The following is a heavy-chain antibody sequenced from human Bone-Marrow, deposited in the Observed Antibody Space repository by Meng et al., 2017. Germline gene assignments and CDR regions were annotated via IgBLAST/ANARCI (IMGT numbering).Heavy chain of an antibody. CDR3: ATRSNYYGSGSYRDYYYYGMDV. V-gene: IGHV1-69*13. J-gene: IGHJ6*01. D-gene: IGHD3-10*01. Sequence: SVKVSCKASGGTFSSYAISWVRQAPGQGLEWMGGIIPIFGTANYAQKFQGRVTITADESTSTAYMELSSLRSEDTAVYYCATRSNYYGSGSYRDYYYYGMDVWGQGNTV. CDR2: IIPIFGTA. CDR1: GGTFSSYA.